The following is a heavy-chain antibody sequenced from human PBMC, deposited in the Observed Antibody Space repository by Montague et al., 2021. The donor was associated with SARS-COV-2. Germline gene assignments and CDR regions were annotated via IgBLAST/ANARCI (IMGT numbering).Heavy chain of an antibody. CDR3: AREPGPYYDILTGLTVGYMDV. V-gene: IGHV3-7*05. J-gene: IGHJ6*03. CDR1: GFTFSSYW. CDR2: IKQDGSEK. Sequence: SLRLPCAASGFTFSSYWMSWVRQAPGKGLEWVANIKQDGSEKYYVDSVKGRFTISRDNAKNSLYLQMNSLRAEDTAVYYCAREPGPYYDILTGLTVGYMDVWGKGTTVTVSS. D-gene: IGHD3-9*01.